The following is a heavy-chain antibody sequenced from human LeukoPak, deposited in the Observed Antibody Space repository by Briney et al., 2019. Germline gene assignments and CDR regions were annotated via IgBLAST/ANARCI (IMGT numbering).Heavy chain of an antibody. CDR2: IYTSGST. V-gene: IGHV4-4*07. CDR1: GGSISSYY. CDR3: ARGKSSGSYFAFDI. Sequence: PSETLSLTCTVSGGSISSYYWSWIRQPAGKGLEWIGHIYTSGSTNYNPSLKSRVTMSVDTSKNQFSLKLSSVTAADTAVYYCARGKSSGSYFAFDIWGQGTMVAVSS. D-gene: IGHD3-10*01. J-gene: IGHJ3*02.